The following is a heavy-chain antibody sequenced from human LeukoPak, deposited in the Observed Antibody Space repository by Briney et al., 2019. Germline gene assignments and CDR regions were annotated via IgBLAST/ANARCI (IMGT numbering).Heavy chain of an antibody. Sequence: GGSLRLSCAASGFTFSSYWMHWVRQAPGKGLVWVSRINTDGSSTSYADSVKGRFTISRDNAKNTLYLQMNSLRAEDTAVYYCARDRRTPEGFDIWGQGTMVTVSS. CDR2: INTDGSST. CDR3: ARDRRTPEGFDI. J-gene: IGHJ3*02. D-gene: IGHD1-14*01. CDR1: GFTFSSYW. V-gene: IGHV3-74*01.